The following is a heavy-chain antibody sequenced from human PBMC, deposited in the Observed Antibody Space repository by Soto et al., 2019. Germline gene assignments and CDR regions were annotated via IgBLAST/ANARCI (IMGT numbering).Heavy chain of an antibody. D-gene: IGHD6-19*01. V-gene: IGHV3-30*01. J-gene: IGHJ4*02. CDR1: GFSLYSYV. Sequence: QAQLVESGGGVVQPGGSLRLSCVASGFSLYSYVIHWVRQTPGKGLQWVAVISIDGTRTYYADSVKGRFTVSRDNSKNTQYPQMYGLTIEDTAIYYCVRDLVSSDLDSWGQGTLVTVSS. CDR2: ISIDGTRT. CDR3: VRDLVSSDLDS.